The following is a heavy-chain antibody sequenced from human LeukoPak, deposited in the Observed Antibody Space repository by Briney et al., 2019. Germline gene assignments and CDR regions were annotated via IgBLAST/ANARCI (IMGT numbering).Heavy chain of an antibody. CDR2: IKEDGTEK. Sequence: GGSLRLSCAASGFTFNHYWMTWVRQTPRKGLEWVANIKEDGTEKNYVDSVKGRFTISRDNAKNSLYLQMCSLRAEDTAVYYCARGGSESDYWGQGTLVTVSS. CDR1: GFTFNHYW. J-gene: IGHJ4*02. V-gene: IGHV3-7*01. CDR3: ARGGSESDY.